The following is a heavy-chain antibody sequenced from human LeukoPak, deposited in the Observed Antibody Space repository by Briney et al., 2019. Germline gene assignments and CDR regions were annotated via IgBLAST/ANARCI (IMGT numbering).Heavy chain of an antibody. CDR1: GGTFSSYA. D-gene: IGHD3-22*01. V-gene: IGHV1-69*05. CDR2: IIPIFGTA. Sequence: SVKVSCKASGGTFSSYAISWVRQAPGQGLEWMGGIIPIFGTANYAQKFQGRVTITTDESMSTAYMELSSLRSEDTAVYYCARAGYYYDSSGYYYYWYFDLWGRGTLVTVSS. J-gene: IGHJ2*01. CDR3: ARAGYYYDSSGYYYYWYFDL.